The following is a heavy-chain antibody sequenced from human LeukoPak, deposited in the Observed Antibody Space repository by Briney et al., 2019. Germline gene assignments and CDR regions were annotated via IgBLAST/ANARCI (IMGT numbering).Heavy chain of an antibody. Sequence: PSETLSLTCAVSGYSISSGYYWGWIGQPPGKGLEWIGSNYHSGSTYYNPSLKSRVTISVDTSKNQSSLKLSSVTAADTAVYYCARPYRAVGNWFDPWGQGTLVTVSS. CDR1: GYSISSGYY. CDR3: ARPYRAVGNWFDP. D-gene: IGHD6-19*01. CDR2: NYHSGST. J-gene: IGHJ5*02. V-gene: IGHV4-38-2*01.